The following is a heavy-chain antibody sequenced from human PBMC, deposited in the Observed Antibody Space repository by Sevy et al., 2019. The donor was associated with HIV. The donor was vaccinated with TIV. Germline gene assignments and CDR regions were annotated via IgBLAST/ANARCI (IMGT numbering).Heavy chain of an antibody. Sequence: ASVKVSCKASGYTFTSQYMHWVRQAPGQGLEWMGIINPSGGSTSYAQKFQCRVTMTRDTSTGTVYMELSSLRSEDTAVYYCARDSDNYDILTGYYPFDYWGQGTLVSVSS. V-gene: IGHV1-46*01. CDR3: ARDSDNYDILTGYYPFDY. CDR1: GYTFTSQY. CDR2: INPSGGST. D-gene: IGHD3-9*01. J-gene: IGHJ4*02.